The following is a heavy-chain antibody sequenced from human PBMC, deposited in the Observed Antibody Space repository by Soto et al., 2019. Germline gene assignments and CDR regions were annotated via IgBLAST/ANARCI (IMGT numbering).Heavy chain of an antibody. CDR2: IWYDGSNK. CDR1: GFTFSSYG. D-gene: IGHD4-17*01. V-gene: IGHV3-33*01. Sequence: GGSLRLSCAASGFTFSSYGMHWVRQAPGKGLEWVAVIWYDGSNKYYADSVKGRFTISRDNSKNTLYLQMNSLRAEDTAVYYCARDQGDYLEGYGMDVWGQGTTVTVSS. CDR3: ARDQGDYLEGYGMDV. J-gene: IGHJ6*02.